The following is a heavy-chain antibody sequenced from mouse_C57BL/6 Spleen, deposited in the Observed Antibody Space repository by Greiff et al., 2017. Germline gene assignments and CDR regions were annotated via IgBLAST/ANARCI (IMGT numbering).Heavy chain of an antibody. D-gene: IGHD1-1*01. CDR1: GYTFTDYY. Sequence: VQLQQSGPELVKPGASVKISCKASGYTFTDYYMNWVKQSHGKSLEWIGDINPNNGGTSYNQKFKGKATLTVDKSSSTAYMELRSLTSEDSAVYYCARGEITTVDYWGQGTTLTVSS. CDR3: ARGEITTVDY. CDR2: INPNNGGT. V-gene: IGHV1-26*01. J-gene: IGHJ2*01.